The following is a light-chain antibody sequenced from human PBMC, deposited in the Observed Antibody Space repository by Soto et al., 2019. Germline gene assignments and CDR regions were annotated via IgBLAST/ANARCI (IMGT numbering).Light chain of an antibody. J-gene: IGKJ1*01. CDR2: GAS. CDR3: QYYGSSRT. CDR1: QSVTSH. V-gene: IGKV3-20*01. Sequence: EVVLTQSPATLSLCAGERAILACRASQSVTSHLAWYQQKPGQAPRLLIYGASSRATAIPERFSGSGSGTDFTLTISRLEPEDFAVYYCQYYGSSRTFGQGTKVDIK.